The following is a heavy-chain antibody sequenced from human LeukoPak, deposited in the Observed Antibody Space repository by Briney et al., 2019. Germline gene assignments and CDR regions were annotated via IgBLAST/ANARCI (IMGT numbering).Heavy chain of an antibody. CDR3: TRNIYCSGGSCSYYFDY. V-gene: IGHV3-49*04. CDR1: GFTVGDYA. CDR2: IRRKVSGATT. Sequence: GSLRLSCTVSGFTVGDYAMGWVRQAPGKGLEWVGLIRRKVSGATTEYAPSVKGRFTISRDDSKSIAYLQMNSLKTEDTAMYYCTRNIYCSGGSCSYYFDYWGQGTLVTVSS. J-gene: IGHJ4*02. D-gene: IGHD2-15*01.